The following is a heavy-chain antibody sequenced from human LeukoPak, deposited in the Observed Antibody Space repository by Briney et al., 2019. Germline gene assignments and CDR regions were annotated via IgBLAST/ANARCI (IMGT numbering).Heavy chain of an antibody. CDR3: ATSYYYDSSGYYWLFDY. D-gene: IGHD3-22*01. CDR2: IIPISGTA. CDR1: GGTFSSYA. Sequence: SVKVSCKASGGTFSSYAISWVRQAPGQGLEWMGGIIPISGTANYAQKFQGRVTITADESTSTAYMELSSLRSEDTAVYYCATSYYYDSSGYYWLFDYWGQGTLVTVSS. V-gene: IGHV1-69*01. J-gene: IGHJ4*02.